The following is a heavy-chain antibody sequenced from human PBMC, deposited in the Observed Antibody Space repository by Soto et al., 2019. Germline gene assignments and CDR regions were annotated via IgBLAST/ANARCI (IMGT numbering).Heavy chain of an antibody. CDR3: ARGPDPTYFDY. V-gene: IGHV1-18*01. CDR2: INVYNGKT. J-gene: IGHJ4*02. Sequence: QVQLVQSGGEVAKPGASVKVSCKASGYTFTNYGINWVRQAPGLGLEWMGWINVYNGKTNYAQKFQARVTMTTDTSTNSVYVQLRSLRSADTAVYSCARGPDPTYFDYWGQGTLVIVSS. CDR1: GYTFTNYG.